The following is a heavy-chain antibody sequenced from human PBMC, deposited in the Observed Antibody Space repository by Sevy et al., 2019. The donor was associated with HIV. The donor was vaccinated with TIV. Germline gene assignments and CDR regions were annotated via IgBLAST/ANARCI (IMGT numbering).Heavy chain of an antibody. CDR1: KFIFSDYW. CDR3: ARDLRGPRDY. Sequence: GGSLRLSCAASKFIFSDYWMHWVRQAPGKGLVWVSNINEGGSATNYEDSVKGRFTISRDNAKNTLYLQMNNLRADDTALYYCARDLRGPRDYWGQGTLVTVSS. V-gene: IGHV3-74*01. J-gene: IGHJ4*02. CDR2: INEGGSAT.